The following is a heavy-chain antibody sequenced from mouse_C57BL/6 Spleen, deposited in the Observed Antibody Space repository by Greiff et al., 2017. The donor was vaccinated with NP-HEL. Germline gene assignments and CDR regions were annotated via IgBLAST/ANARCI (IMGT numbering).Heavy chain of an antibody. Sequence: VQLQQSGAELVRPGTSVKLSCKASGYTFTSYWMHWVKQRPGQGLEWIGVIDPSDSYTNYNQKFKGKATLTVDTSSSTAYMQLSSLTSEDSAVYYCARPTTGYAMDYWGQGTSVTVSS. CDR1: GYTFTSYW. CDR2: IDPSDSYT. V-gene: IGHV1-59*01. D-gene: IGHD1-1*01. CDR3: ARPTTGYAMDY. J-gene: IGHJ4*01.